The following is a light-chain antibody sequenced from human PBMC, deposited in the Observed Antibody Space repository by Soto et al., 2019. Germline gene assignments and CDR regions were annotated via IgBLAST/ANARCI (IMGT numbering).Light chain of an antibody. Sequence: QSVLTQPPSVSGSPGQSVTISCTGTSSDVGSYNRVSWYQQPPGTAPKLMIYEVSNRPSGVPDRFFGSKSCNTASLTISVRQAEDEADYYCSSLSRSNPWVFGGGTKLTVX. V-gene: IGLV2-18*02. J-gene: IGLJ3*02. CDR3: SSLSRSNPWV. CDR1: SSDVGSYNR. CDR2: EVS.